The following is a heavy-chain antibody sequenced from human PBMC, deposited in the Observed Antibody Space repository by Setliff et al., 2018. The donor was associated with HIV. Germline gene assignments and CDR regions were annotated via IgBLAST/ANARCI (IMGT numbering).Heavy chain of an antibody. J-gene: IGHJ4*02. CDR3: VRDLPPDY. CDR1: GDSISSGGYY. V-gene: IGHV3-53*01. Sequence: ETLSLTCTVSGDSISSGGYYWSWVRQSPGKGLEWVSVIYSGGSTYYADSVKGRFTVSRDESENTMYLQMRSLRAEDTAVYYCVRDLPPDYWGQGTLVTVSS. CDR2: IYSGGST.